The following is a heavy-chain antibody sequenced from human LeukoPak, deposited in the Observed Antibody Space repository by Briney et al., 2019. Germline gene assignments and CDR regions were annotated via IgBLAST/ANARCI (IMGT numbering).Heavy chain of an antibody. CDR1: GFTLSNYA. Sequence: GGSLRLSCAASGFTLSNYAISWVRQTPGKGLEWVSGISGSGGSTHYADSAKGRFTISRDNSKNTVFLQMNSLSAEDTAVYYCAKDGLCPDVCPTKIAVSGYFDCWGQGIPVTVSS. V-gene: IGHV3-23*01. D-gene: IGHD6-19*01. CDR3: AKDGLCPDVCPTKIAVSGYFDC. CDR2: ISGSGGST. J-gene: IGHJ4*02.